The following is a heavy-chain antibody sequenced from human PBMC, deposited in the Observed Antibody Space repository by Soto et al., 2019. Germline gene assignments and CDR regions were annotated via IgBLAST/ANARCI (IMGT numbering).Heavy chain of an antibody. J-gene: IGHJ4*02. Sequence: QITLKESGPTLVKPTQSLTLTCAFSGFSLSTSGLGVAWIRQPPGTALEWLALIYWDDDARYGPSLKSRLTITKDTSKTPVVLIMTNLDPMDTATYYCTHSIRGVIADWGQGILVTVSS. CDR1: GFSLSTSGLG. CDR2: IYWDDDA. V-gene: IGHV2-5*05. CDR3: THSIRGVIAD. D-gene: IGHD3-10*01.